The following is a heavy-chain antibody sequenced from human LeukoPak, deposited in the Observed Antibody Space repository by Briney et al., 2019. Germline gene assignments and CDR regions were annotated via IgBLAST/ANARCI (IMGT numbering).Heavy chain of an antibody. D-gene: IGHD3-9*01. CDR1: GFTFSSYG. Sequence: GGSLRLSCAASGFTFSSYGMHWVRQAPGKGLKWVVFIRYDGSNKYYADSVKGRFTISRDNSKNTLYLQMNSLRAEDTAVYYCANLLRYFDWPFDYWGQGTLVTVSS. J-gene: IGHJ4*02. CDR2: IRYDGSNK. V-gene: IGHV3-30*02. CDR3: ANLLRYFDWPFDY.